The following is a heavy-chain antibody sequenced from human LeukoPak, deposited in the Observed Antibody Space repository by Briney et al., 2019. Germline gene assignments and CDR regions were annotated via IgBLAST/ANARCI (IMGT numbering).Heavy chain of an antibody. J-gene: IGHJ5*02. D-gene: IGHD3-22*01. CDR2: ISYDGSNK. Sequence: PGRSLRLSCAASGFTFSSYGMHWVRQAPGKGLEWVAVISYDGSNKYYADSVKGRFTISRDNSKNTLYLQMNSLRAEDTAVYYCARFYDNSGYFLFDPWGQGTLVTVSS. CDR3: ARFYDNSGYFLFDP. CDR1: GFTFSSYG. V-gene: IGHV3-30*03.